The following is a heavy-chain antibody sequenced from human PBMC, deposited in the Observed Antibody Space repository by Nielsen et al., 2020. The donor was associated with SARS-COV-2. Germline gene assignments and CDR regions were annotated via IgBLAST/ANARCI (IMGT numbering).Heavy chain of an antibody. CDR3: ATPAAYYTTPGRPFDF. J-gene: IGHJ4*02. CDR2: IKSKINGGTT. D-gene: IGHD3-3*01. CDR1: GFTFTNAW. V-gene: IGHV3-15*01. Sequence: GGSLRLSCAASGFTFTNAWMSWVRQVPGKGLEWVGRIKSKINGGTTDYAGPVKGRFTISRDDSKSTLFLLMNSLKTEDTAVYYCATPAAYYTTPGRPFDFWGQGTLVTVSS.